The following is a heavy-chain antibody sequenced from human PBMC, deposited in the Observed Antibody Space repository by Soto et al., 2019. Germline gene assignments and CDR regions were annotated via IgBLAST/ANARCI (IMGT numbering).Heavy chain of an antibody. J-gene: IGHJ6*02. CDR2: IYHTGHA. CDR1: GDSITNNHW. D-gene: IGHD3-16*01. V-gene: IGHV4-4*02. Sequence: PSETLSLTCTVYGDSITNNHWWTWVRQSSGKGPEMIGEIYHTGHANYNPSLNSRVAISVDKSKNQFSLTLNSVTAADTAVYYCASKLGPYYYGLDVWGQGTTVTVSS. CDR3: ASKLGPYYYGLDV.